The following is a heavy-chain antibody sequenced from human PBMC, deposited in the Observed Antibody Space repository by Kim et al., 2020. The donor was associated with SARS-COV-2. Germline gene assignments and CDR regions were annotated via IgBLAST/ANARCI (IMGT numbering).Heavy chain of an antibody. V-gene: IGHV4-34*01. CDR2: INHSGST. Sequence: SETLSLTCAVYGGSFSGYYWSWIRQPPGKGLEWIGEINHSGSTNYNPSLKSRVTISVDTSKNQFSLKLSSVTAADTAVYYCARGVSYDSSGYYPAEYFQHWGQGTLVTVSS. CDR3: ARGVSYDSSGYYPAEYFQH. CDR1: GGSFSGYY. J-gene: IGHJ1*01. D-gene: IGHD3-22*01.